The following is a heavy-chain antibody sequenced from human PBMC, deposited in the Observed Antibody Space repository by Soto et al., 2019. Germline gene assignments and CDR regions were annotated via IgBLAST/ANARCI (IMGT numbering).Heavy chain of an antibody. Sequence: EVQLVESGGVVVQPGGSLRLSCAASGFTFDDYAMHWVRQAPGKGLEWVSLISWDGGSTYYADSVKGRFTISRDNSKNSLYLQMNSLRAEDTALYYCAKDSLAVAGTLGYFQHWGQGTLVTVSS. CDR2: ISWDGGST. CDR1: GFTFDDYA. J-gene: IGHJ1*01. CDR3: AKDSLAVAGTLGYFQH. D-gene: IGHD6-19*01. V-gene: IGHV3-43D*04.